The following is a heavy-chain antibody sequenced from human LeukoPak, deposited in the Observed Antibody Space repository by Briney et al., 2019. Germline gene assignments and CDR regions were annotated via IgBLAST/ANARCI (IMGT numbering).Heavy chain of an antibody. Sequence: GGSLRLSCVASGFTFSNYYMHWVRQAPGKGLEWVAIISYDGERKFYADSVRGRITISRDKSKNTLFLQMNSLRADDTAVYFCAKDLSGHWCIDYWGQGTLVTVSS. CDR3: AKDLSGHWCIDY. D-gene: IGHD4/OR15-4a*01. CDR1: GFTFSNYY. V-gene: IGHV3-30*18. CDR2: ISYDGERK. J-gene: IGHJ4*02.